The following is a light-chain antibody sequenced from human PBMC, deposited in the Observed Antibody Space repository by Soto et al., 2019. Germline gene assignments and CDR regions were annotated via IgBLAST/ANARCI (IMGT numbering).Light chain of an antibody. CDR2: GAS. CDR1: QSVSSSY. J-gene: IGKJ1*01. Sequence: PGERVTLSCRASQSVSSSYLTWYQQKPGQAPRLLIYGASTRATSIPARFSGSGSGTDFTLTISGLQPDDFATYYCQQYMSYSFGQGTKVDIK. V-gene: IGKV3D-7*01. CDR3: QQYMSYS.